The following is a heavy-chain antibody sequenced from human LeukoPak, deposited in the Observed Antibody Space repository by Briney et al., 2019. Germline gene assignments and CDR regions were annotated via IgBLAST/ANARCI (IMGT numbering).Heavy chain of an antibody. CDR1: GFTFSSYA. CDR2: ISGSGGST. D-gene: IGHD3-22*01. CDR3: ARDTYYYDSSGYRGDY. Sequence: PGGSLRLPCAASGFTFSSYAMSWVRQAPGKGLEWVSAISGSGGSTYYADSVKGRFTISRDNAKNSLYLQMNSLRAEDTAVYYCARDTYYYDSSGYRGDYWGQGTLVTVSS. V-gene: IGHV3-23*01. J-gene: IGHJ4*02.